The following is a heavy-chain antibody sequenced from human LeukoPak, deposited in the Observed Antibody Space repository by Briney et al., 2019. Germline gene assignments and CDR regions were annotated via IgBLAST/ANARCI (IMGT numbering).Heavy chain of an antibody. CDR2: ISSSGSTI. J-gene: IGHJ4*02. CDR1: GFTFSSYE. Sequence: GGSLRLSCAASGFTFSSYEMNWVRQAPGKGLEWVSYISSSGSTIYYADSVKGRFTISRDNSKNTLYLQMNSLRAEDTAVYYCARGSGSSLYFEYWGQGALVTVSS. CDR3: ARGSGSSLYFEY. V-gene: IGHV3-48*03. D-gene: IGHD3-10*01.